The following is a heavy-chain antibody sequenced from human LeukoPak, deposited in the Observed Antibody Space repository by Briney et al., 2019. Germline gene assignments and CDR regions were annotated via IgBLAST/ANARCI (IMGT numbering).Heavy chain of an antibody. CDR3: GRVYCSTTSCYDYYDYYMDV. V-gene: IGHV3-20*04. CDR2: TNWDGAST. Sequence: GGSLRLSCAASGFKFDDFGMSWVRHVPGKGLEWVSGTNWDGASTGYGDSVKGRFTISRDNVKNSLYLQMNSLRVEDTALYFCGRVYCSTTSCYDYYDYYMDVWGKGITVTVSS. D-gene: IGHD2-2*01. CDR1: GFKFDDFG. J-gene: IGHJ6*03.